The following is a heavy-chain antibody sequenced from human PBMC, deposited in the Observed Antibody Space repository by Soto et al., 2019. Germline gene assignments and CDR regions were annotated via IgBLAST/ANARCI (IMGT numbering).Heavy chain of an antibody. CDR3: ARRGGSSSGYYYYAMDV. V-gene: IGHV4-31*03. Sequence: SETLSLTCSVSSDSMNSGGYYWSWIRQHPGKGLEWIGYIYSNGDTYYNPSLKNRVTISVDTSKKQFSLNLTSVTAADTAVYYCARRGGSSSGYYYYAMDVWGQGTTVTVSS. D-gene: IGHD6-6*01. J-gene: IGHJ6*02. CDR1: SDSMNSGGYY. CDR2: IYSNGDT.